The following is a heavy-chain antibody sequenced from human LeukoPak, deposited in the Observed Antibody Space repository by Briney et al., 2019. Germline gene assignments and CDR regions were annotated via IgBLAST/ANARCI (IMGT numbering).Heavy chain of an antibody. J-gene: IGHJ3*02. Sequence: GGSLRLSCAAPGFTVSSNYMGWVRQAPGKGLEWVSVIYSGGSTYYADSVKGRFTISRDNSKNTLYLRMNSLRAEDTAVYYCAREGVEGYCSGGSCPRFDAFDIWGQGTMVTVSS. CDR1: GFTVSSNY. V-gene: IGHV3-53*01. CDR3: AREGVEGYCSGGSCPRFDAFDI. D-gene: IGHD2-15*01. CDR2: IYSGGST.